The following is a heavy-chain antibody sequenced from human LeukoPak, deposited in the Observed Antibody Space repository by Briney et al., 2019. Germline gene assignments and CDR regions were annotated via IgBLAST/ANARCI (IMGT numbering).Heavy chain of an antibody. D-gene: IGHD6-13*01. Sequence: GGSLRLSFASSGFPFSSYAMSWVRPAPGKGLEWVSAISGSGGSTYYADSVKGRFTISRDNSKNTLYLQMNSLRAEDTAVYYCAKCEYSSSWYGSDYYYYMDVWGKGTTVTVSS. CDR1: GFPFSSYA. J-gene: IGHJ6*03. CDR2: ISGSGGST. CDR3: AKCEYSSSWYGSDYYYYMDV. V-gene: IGHV3-23*01.